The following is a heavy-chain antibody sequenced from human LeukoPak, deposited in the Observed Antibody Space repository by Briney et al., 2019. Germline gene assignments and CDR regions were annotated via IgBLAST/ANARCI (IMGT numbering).Heavy chain of an antibody. CDR2: ISRSGENV. CDR1: GFTLSSYS. V-gene: IGHV3-48*04. Sequence: GGSLRLSCVVSGFTLSSYSMNWVRQPPGKGLECVAHISRSGENVQYADSVKGRFTISRDITKNSLYLQMNSLRAEDTAVYYCARVDSAQDAFDIWGQGTMVTVSS. D-gene: IGHD1-26*01. J-gene: IGHJ3*02. CDR3: ARVDSAQDAFDI.